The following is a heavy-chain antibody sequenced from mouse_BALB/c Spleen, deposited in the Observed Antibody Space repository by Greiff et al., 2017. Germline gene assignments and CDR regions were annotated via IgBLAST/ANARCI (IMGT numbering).Heavy chain of an antibody. Sequence: VQLKQSGPSLVKPSQTLSLTCSVTGDSITSCYWNWIRKFPGNKLEYMGYISYSGSTYYNPSLKSRISITPDTSKNQYYLQLNSVTTEDTATYYCARRDGSSWYFDVWGEGTTVTVSS. V-gene: IGHV3-8*02. J-gene: IGHJ1*01. CDR3: ARRDGSSWYFDV. CDR1: GDSITSCY. D-gene: IGHD1-1*01. CDR2: ISYSGST.